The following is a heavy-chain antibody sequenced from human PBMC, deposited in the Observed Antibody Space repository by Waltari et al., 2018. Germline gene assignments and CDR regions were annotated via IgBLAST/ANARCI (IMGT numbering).Heavy chain of an antibody. CDR1: GFTVSSYA. CDR3: ARDGYNWIAFDV. V-gene: IGHV3-23*01. CDR2: INGTGSNT. D-gene: IGHD5-12*01. J-gene: IGHJ4*02. Sequence: EAQLWESGGGLVQPGGSLRVSCAASGFTVSSYAMSWVRQAPGKGLEWVSEINGTGSNTYYADSVKGRFTISKDNSKNILYLQMDSLRAEDTAVYYCARDGYNWIAFDVWGQGVLVTVSS.